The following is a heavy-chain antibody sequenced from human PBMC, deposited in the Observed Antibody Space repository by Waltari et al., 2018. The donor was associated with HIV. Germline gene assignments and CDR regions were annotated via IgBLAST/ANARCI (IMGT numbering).Heavy chain of an antibody. Sequence: EVQLVESGGGLVQPGGSLRLSCAAFGFTFGSYSMNWVRQAPEKGLEWVSYISSSSSTIYSADSVKGRFTISRDNAKNSLYLQMNSLRAEDTAVYYCARSKYSSSSGFDLWGRGTLVTVSS. V-gene: IGHV3-48*01. J-gene: IGHJ2*01. CDR3: ARSKYSSSSGFDL. D-gene: IGHD6-6*01. CDR1: GFTFGSYS. CDR2: ISSSSSTI.